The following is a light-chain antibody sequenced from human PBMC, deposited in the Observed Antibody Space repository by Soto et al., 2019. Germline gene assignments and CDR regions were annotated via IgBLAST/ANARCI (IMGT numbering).Light chain of an antibody. V-gene: IGKV1-33*01. CDR1: QSISKD. CDR3: QQYYYLPYT. J-gene: IGKJ2*01. Sequence: DIQMTQSPSSLSASVGDRVTITCQASQSISKDVNWYQQKPGKAPKLLMYEASNLETGVPSRFSGSGSQTYVTFTISSLQPEDIATYYYQQYYYLPYTFGQGTKLQI. CDR2: EAS.